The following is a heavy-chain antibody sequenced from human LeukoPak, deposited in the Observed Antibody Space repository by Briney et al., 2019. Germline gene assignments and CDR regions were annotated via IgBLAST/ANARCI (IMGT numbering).Heavy chain of an antibody. D-gene: IGHD3-22*01. J-gene: IGHJ4*02. V-gene: IGHV4-61*02. CDR2: IYTSGST. CDR1: GGSISSGSYY. Sequence: SQTLSLTCTVSGGSISSGSYYWSWIRQPAGKGLEWIGRIYTSGSTNYNPSLKSRVTISVDTSKNQFSLKLSSVTAADTAVYYCARGYYYDSSGYYQLNKGSFDYWGQGTLVTVSS. CDR3: ARGYYYDSSGYYQLNKGSFDY.